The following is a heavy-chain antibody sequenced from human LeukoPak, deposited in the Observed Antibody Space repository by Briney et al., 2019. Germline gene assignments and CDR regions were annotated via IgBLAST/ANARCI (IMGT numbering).Heavy chain of an antibody. J-gene: IGHJ3*02. CDR1: GYTFTCYY. CDR2: INPNSGGT. D-gene: IGHD3-10*01. Sequence: ASVKVSCKASGYTFTCYYMHWVRQAPGQGLEWMGRINPNSGGTNYAQKFQGRVTMTRDTSISTAYMELSRLRSDDTAVYYCARGCYYGSGSYRGILCAFDIWGQGTMVTVSS. V-gene: IGHV1-2*06. CDR3: ARGCYYGSGSYRGILCAFDI.